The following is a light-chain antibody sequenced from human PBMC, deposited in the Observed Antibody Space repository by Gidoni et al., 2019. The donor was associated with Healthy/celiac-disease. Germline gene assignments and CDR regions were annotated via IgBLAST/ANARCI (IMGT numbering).Light chain of an antibody. Sequence: DIVMTQSPDSMAGALGERATINCKSSQSVLYSSNNKNYLAWYQQKPGQPPKLLIYWASTRESWVPDRFSGSGSGTDFTLTISSLQAEDVAVYYCQQYYSTPPTFGQGTKVEIK. CDR2: WAS. CDR3: QQYYSTPPT. CDR1: QSVLYSSNNKNY. J-gene: IGKJ1*01. V-gene: IGKV4-1*01.